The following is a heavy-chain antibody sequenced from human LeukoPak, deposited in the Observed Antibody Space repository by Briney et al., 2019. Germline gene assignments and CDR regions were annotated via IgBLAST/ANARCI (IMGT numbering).Heavy chain of an antibody. CDR2: SSAYNGNT. V-gene: IGHV1-18*01. CDR3: VRGGNSGWRTPNDDY. D-gene: IGHD6-19*01. CDR1: GYTFTSYG. J-gene: IGHJ4*02. Sequence: ASVKVSCKASGYTFTSYGISWVRQAPGQGLEWMGWSSAYNGNTNYAQKLQGRVTMTTDTSTSTAYMELRSLRSDDTAVYYCVRGGNSGWRTPNDDYWGQGTLVTVSS.